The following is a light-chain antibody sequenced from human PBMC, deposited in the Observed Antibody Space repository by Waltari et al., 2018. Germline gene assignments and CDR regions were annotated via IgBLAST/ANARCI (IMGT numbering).Light chain of an antibody. CDR3: AAWDASLNGPV. J-gene: IGLJ2*01. V-gene: IGLV1-44*01. CDR2: SNK. CDR1: SSHIGSTT. Sequence: QSVLTQPPSASGTPGQRVTLPSSGSSSHIGSTTVNWYQQLPRTAPKLLIYSNKQRPSGVPDRFSGSKSGTSASLAISGLQSEDEADYYCAAWDASLNGPVFAGGTKLTVL.